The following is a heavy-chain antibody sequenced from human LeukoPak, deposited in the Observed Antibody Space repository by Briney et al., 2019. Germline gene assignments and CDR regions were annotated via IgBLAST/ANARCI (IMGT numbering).Heavy chain of an antibody. V-gene: IGHV4-59*01. CDR3: ARTTEGYCRGRSCYSYYYYMDV. CDR2: IYYSGST. Sequence: PSETLSLTCAVYGGSFSDYYWSWIRQPPGKGLEWIGYIYYSGSTNYSPSLKSRVTISVDTSKNQFSLKLSSVTAADTAVYYCARTTEGYCRGRSCYSYYYYMDVWGKGTTVTVSS. D-gene: IGHD2-15*01. CDR1: GGSFSDYY. J-gene: IGHJ6*03.